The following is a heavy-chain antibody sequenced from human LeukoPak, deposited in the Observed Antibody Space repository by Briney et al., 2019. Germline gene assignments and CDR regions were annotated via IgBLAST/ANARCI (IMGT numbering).Heavy chain of an antibody. CDR1: GYTLTELS. CDR3: ATDNIFPGANYDILTGYYS. V-gene: IGHV1-24*01. Sequence: GASVKVSCKVSGYTLTELSMHWVRQAPGKGLEWMGGFDPEDGETIYAQKFQGRVTMTEDTSTDTAYMELSSLRSEDTAVYYCATDNIFPGANYDILTGYYSWGQGTLVTVSS. CDR2: FDPEDGET. J-gene: IGHJ5*02. D-gene: IGHD3-9*01.